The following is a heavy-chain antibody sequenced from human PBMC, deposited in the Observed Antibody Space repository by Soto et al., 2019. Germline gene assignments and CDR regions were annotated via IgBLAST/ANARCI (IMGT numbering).Heavy chain of an antibody. D-gene: IGHD2-8*01. Sequence: GGSLRLSCAASGFTFSSYGMHWVRQAPGKGLEWVAVISYDGSNKYYADSVKGRFTISRDNSKNTLYLQMNSLRAEDTAVYYRAKDGGWGYCTNGVCPTYPTSFDYWGQGTLVTVSS. V-gene: IGHV3-30*18. CDR3: AKDGGWGYCTNGVCPTYPTSFDY. CDR2: ISYDGSNK. J-gene: IGHJ4*02. CDR1: GFTFSSYG.